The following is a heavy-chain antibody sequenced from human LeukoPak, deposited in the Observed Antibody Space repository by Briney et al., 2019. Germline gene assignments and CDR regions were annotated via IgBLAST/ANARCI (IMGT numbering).Heavy chain of an antibody. CDR2: INQSGST. CDR1: GGSFSGYY. J-gene: IGHJ3*02. D-gene: IGHD5-24*01. Sequence: SETLSLTCAVYGGSFSGYYWSWIRQPPGKGLEWIGEINQSGSTNYNPSLKSRVTISVDTTKNQFSLKLSSVTAADTAVYYCARKGRDGYNPDAFDIWGQGTMVTVSS. CDR3: ARKGRDGYNPDAFDI. V-gene: IGHV4-34*01.